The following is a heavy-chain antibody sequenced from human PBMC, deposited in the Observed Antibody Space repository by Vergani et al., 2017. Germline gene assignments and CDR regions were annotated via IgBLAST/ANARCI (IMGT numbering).Heavy chain of an antibody. Sequence: QVQLQESGPGLVKPSETLSLTCTVSGGSIRSYYWSWIRQPAGKGLEWIGRIYTSGSTNYNPSLKSRVTMSVDTSKNQFSLKLSSVTAADTAVYYCARGGYYYDSSGYYTIDYWGQGTLVTVSS. CDR1: GGSIRSYY. CDR3: ARGGYYYDSSGYYTIDY. J-gene: IGHJ4*02. CDR2: IYTSGST. V-gene: IGHV4-4*07. D-gene: IGHD3-22*01.